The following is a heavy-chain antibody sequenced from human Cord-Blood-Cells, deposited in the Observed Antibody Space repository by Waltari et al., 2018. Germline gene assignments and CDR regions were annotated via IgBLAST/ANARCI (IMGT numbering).Heavy chain of an antibody. Sequence: EVQLVESGGGLVKPGGSLRLSCAASGFTFSSYSMNWVRQAPGKGLEWVSSISSSSSYIYYADSVKGRFTISRDNAKNSLYLQMNSPRAEDTAVYYCARDCSGGSCYDYWGQGTLVTVSS. J-gene: IGHJ4*02. CDR2: ISSSSSYI. D-gene: IGHD2-15*01. CDR3: ARDCSGGSCYDY. CDR1: GFTFSSYS. V-gene: IGHV3-21*01.